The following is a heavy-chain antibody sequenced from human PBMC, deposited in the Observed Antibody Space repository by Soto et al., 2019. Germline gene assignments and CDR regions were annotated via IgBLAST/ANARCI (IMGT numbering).Heavy chain of an antibody. CDR1: GGSISAYY. CDR2: IYYTGGT. D-gene: IGHD3-9*01. V-gene: IGHV4-59*01. J-gene: IGHJ4*02. CDR3: ARTLVTGYSDS. Sequence: QVQLQESGPGLVRPSETLSLTCTVSGGSISAYYRGWVRQPPGKGLEWIGHIYYTGGTRYNPSLKSRVTISVDTSRIHFSLRLNSVTAADTAVYYCARTLVTGYSDSWGQGTLVTVSS.